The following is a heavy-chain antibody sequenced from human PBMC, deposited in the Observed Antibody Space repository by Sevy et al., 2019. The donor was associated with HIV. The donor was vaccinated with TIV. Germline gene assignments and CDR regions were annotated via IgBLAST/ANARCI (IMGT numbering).Heavy chain of an antibody. V-gene: IGHV3-21*01. J-gene: IGHJ6*02. Sequence: GGSLRLSCATSGFTFSVYSMNWVRQAPGKGLEWVSSISSSFYINYADSVKGRFTISRENAKNSLYLQRNSLRADDAAVYFCVQEIGAKNHVWGQGTTVTVSS. CDR1: GFTFSVYS. CDR3: VQEIGAKNHV. CDR2: ISSSFYI. D-gene: IGHD3-22*01.